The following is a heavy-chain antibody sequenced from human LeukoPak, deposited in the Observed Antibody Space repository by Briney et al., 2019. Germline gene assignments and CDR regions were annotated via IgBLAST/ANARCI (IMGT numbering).Heavy chain of an antibody. Sequence: GGSLRLSCAASGFTFSSYAMRWVRQALGKGLEWISYISSSGSTIYYADSVKGRFTISRDNAKNSLYLQMNSLRAEDTAVYYCARDRLTVTTDYWGQGTLVTVSS. J-gene: IGHJ4*02. CDR3: ARDRLTVTTDY. V-gene: IGHV3-48*04. CDR2: ISSSGSTI. D-gene: IGHD4-17*01. CDR1: GFTFSSYA.